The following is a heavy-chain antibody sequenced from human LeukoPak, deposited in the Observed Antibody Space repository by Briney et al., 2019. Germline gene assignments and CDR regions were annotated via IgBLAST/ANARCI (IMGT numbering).Heavy chain of an antibody. CDR1: GFTFSTYN. V-gene: IGHV3-74*01. CDR3: ARGGVTMVRGVMPYNWFDP. J-gene: IGHJ5*02. CDR2: INSDGSST. Sequence: PGGSLRLSCAASGFTFSTYNMNWVRQAPGKGLVWVSRINSDGSSTSYADSVKGRFTISRDNAKNTLYLQMNSLRAEDTAVYYCARGGVTMVRGVMPYNWFDPWGQGTLVTVSS. D-gene: IGHD3-10*01.